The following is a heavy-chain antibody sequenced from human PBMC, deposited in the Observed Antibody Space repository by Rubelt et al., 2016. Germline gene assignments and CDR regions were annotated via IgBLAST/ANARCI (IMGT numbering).Heavy chain of an antibody. CDR3: ARDDYGDGWDY. CDR2: IYYSGST. Sequence: QLQLQESGPGLVKPSETLSLTCTVSGGSISSSSYYWGWIRQPPGKGLEWIGSIYYSGSTYYNPSLKGRGTISVDTSKNQFSLKLSSVTAADTAVYYCARDDYGDGWDYWGQGTLVTVSS. J-gene: IGHJ4*02. CDR1: GGSISSSSYY. D-gene: IGHD4-17*01. V-gene: IGHV4-39*07.